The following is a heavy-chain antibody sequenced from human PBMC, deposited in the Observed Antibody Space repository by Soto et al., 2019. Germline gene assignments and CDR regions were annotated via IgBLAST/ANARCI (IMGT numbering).Heavy chain of an antibody. D-gene: IGHD1-26*01. J-gene: IGHJ6*02. CDR3: GRNLGAKYGMDV. CDR1: GFPFSGSI. Sequence: GGSLRLSCAGSGFPFSGSIIHWVRQAPGKGLEWVGRIRSKANNYATAFAASVQGRVTISREDSKNTAFLQMNSLKIEDTAVYFCGRNLGAKYGMDVWGQGTTVTVSS. CDR2: IRSKANNYAT. V-gene: IGHV3-73*01.